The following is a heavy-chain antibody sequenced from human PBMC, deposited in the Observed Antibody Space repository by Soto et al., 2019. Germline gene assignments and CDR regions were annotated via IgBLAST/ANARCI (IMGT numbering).Heavy chain of an antibody. Sequence: VECLKISGNGAGYSFATYWIDWVRQQTWRGLAWMGIIYPCASETRHSPSFQRQATIPPDKPTSTAYPQWSSLQASDTAMYYCARLYWCTNDVRSFCRPFDPWGQGTLVTVPS. V-gene: IGHV5-51*01. CDR3: ARLYWCTNDVRSFCRPFDP. D-gene: IGHD2-8*01. CDR2: IYPCASET. J-gene: IGHJ5*02. CDR1: GYSFATYW.